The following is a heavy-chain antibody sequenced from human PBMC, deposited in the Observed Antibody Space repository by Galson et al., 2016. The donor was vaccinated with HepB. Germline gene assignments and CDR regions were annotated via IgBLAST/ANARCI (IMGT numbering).Heavy chain of an antibody. CDR3: ARVFYSVIDAFDL. Sequence: LRLSCAASEFTFSYYYMSWIRQPPGKGLEWIGFVYSSGSTNSNPSLKRRLTMSVDTSKNQFSLSLTSVTEADTAVYYCARVFYSVIDAFDLWGQGTMVTVSS. D-gene: IGHD5/OR15-5a*01. CDR1: EFTFSYYY. V-gene: IGHV4-59*01. CDR2: VYSSGST. J-gene: IGHJ3*01.